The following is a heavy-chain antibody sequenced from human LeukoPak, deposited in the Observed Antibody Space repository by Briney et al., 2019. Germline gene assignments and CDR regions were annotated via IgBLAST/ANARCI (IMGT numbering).Heavy chain of an antibody. V-gene: IGHV3-23*01. D-gene: IGHD4-17*01. J-gene: IGHJ4*02. Sequence: PGGSLRLSCAASGFTFSSYAMSWVRQAPGKGLEWVSAISGSGGSKFYAVSEKGRFTISRHNYKNTLYLQMNSLRAEDTAVYYCAKGPDYGDKTADYWGQGTLVTVSS. CDR1: GFTFSSYA. CDR3: AKGPDYGDKTADY. CDR2: ISGSGGSK.